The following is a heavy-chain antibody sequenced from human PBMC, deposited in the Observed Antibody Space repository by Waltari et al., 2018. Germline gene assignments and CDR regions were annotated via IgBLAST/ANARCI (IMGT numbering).Heavy chain of an antibody. D-gene: IGHD6-13*01. Sequence: QVQLVQSGAEVKKPGATVKVFCKASGYRFTTYYLYWVRQAPGQGLEWMGWINPSSGGTKYAQKIQGRVTMTRDTSISTAYMELSSLRSDDTAVYYCARGTSSWYQTNNWFDPWGQGTLVTVSS. CDR1: GYRFTTYY. CDR3: ARGTSSWYQTNNWFDP. V-gene: IGHV1-2*02. CDR2: INPSSGGT. J-gene: IGHJ5*02.